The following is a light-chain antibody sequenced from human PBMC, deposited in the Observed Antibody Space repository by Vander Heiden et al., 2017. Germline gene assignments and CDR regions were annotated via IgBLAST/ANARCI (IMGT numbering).Light chain of an antibody. Sequence: IVMPQSPPTLSVPAGERATLSCRASQSIGNLLAWYQQRPGQAPRLLIYAASSRATGIPARFSGSGSGTEFSLTISSLQSEDFAVYYCQQHHAWPLTFGGGTKVEIK. CDR3: QQHHAWPLT. V-gene: IGKV3-15*01. CDR1: QSIGNL. CDR2: AAS. J-gene: IGKJ4*01.